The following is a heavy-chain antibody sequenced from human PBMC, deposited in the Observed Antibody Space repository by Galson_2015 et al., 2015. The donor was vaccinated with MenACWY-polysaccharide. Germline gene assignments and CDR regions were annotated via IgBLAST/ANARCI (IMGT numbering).Heavy chain of an antibody. Sequence: SLRLSCAASGLIVSANYMAWFRQPPGKGLEWVSTIYSGGSTYYADSAKGRFTISRDNSKNTLYLQMNSLRADDTAMYYCARHRPRGNGMDVWGQGTTVTVSS. V-gene: IGHV3-53*01. CDR1: GLIVSANY. D-gene: IGHD1-14*01. J-gene: IGHJ6*02. CDR2: IYSGGST. CDR3: ARHRPRGNGMDV.